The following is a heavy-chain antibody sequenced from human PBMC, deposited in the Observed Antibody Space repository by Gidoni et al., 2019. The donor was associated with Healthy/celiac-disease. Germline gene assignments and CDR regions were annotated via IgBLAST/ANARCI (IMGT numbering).Heavy chain of an antibody. CDR1: GFTFSSYE. Sequence: EVQLVESGGGLVQPGGSLRLSCAASGFTFSSYEMNWVRQAPGKGLEWVSYISSSGSTIYYADSVKGRFTISRDNAKNSLYLQMNSLRAEDTAVYYCARDRHIVLVHYYYGMDVWGQGTTVTVSS. J-gene: IGHJ6*02. D-gene: IGHD2-2*01. CDR3: ARDRHIVLVHYYYGMDV. V-gene: IGHV3-48*03. CDR2: ISSSGSTI.